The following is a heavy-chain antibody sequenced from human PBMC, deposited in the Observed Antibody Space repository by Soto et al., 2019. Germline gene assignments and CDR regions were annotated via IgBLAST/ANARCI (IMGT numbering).Heavy chain of an antibody. Sequence: QVQLVESGGGVVQPGRSLRLSCAASGFTFSAFGMHWVRQAPGKGLEWVAVISNDGNSEHYADSVKGRFTISRDNSKNTFYLQMNSLSVEATAVYHCAKTITTVGVSSTGRGALLDNWGQGILVSGSS. J-gene: IGHJ4*02. V-gene: IGHV3-30*18. CDR2: ISNDGNSE. CDR3: AKTITTVGVSSTGRGALLDN. D-gene: IGHD3-3*01. CDR1: GFTFSAFG.